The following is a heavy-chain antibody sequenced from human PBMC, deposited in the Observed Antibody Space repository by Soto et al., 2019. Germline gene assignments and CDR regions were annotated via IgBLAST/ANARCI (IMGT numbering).Heavy chain of an antibody. V-gene: IGHV3-15*01. CDR3: TREPTSIAVAGTVNYYYYGMGV. Sequence: GGSLRLSCAASGFTFSNAWMSWVRQAPGKGLEWVGRIKSKTDGGTTDYAAPVKGRFTISRDDSKNTLYLQMNSLKPEDTAVYYCTREPTSIAVAGTVNYYYYGMGVWGQGTTVSVSS. J-gene: IGHJ6*02. CDR1: GFTFSNAW. CDR2: IKSKTDGGTT. D-gene: IGHD6-19*01.